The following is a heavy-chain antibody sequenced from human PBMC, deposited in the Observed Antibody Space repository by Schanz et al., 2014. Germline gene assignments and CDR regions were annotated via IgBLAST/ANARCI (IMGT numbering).Heavy chain of an antibody. V-gene: IGHV3-30*03. CDR1: GFMFSSYG. Sequence: QVQLVESGGGVVQPGRSLRLSCAASGFMFSSYGMHWVRQAPGKGLEWVGVISYDGSKKSYADSVKGRFTISRDNSKNTLYLQMNSRSPEDAAVYYCAGPALWFGDNCFDPWGQGTLVTVSS. D-gene: IGHD3-10*01. J-gene: IGHJ5*02. CDR3: AGPALWFGDNCFDP. CDR2: ISYDGSKK.